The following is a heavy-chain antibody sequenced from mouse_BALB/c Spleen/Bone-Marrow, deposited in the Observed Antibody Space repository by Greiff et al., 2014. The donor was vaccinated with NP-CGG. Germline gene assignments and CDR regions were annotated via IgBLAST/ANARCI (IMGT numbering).Heavy chain of an antibody. CDR1: GFTFNNYG. V-gene: IGHV5-6-3*01. CDR2: INRNGGSS. D-gene: IGHD2-1*01. J-gene: IGHJ2*01. Sequence: DVKLQESGGGLVQPGGSLKVSCAASGFTFNNYGMSWVRQTPDKRLELVATINRNGGSSYYPDSVKGRFTISRDNAKNTLYLQMSSLKSEDTAIYYCSRGNYGNYVDYFDHWGQGTTLTVSS. CDR3: SRGNYGNYVDYFDH.